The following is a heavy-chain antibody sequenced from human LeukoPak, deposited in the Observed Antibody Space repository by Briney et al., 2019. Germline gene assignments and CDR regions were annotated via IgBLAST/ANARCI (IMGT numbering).Heavy chain of an antibody. CDR1: GGFISSYY. V-gene: IGHV4-4*09. D-gene: IGHD1-20*01. J-gene: IGHJ5*02. CDR2: IYASGST. Sequence: AETLSLTCTVSGGFISSYYWIWIRQPPGKGMEGIGYIYASGSTNYSTSIKSRVTISVETSKNQFSLKLSSVTAANTAVYYCARHFSPPGITVKRAWSGFDPWGQGTLVTVSS. CDR3: ARHFSPPGITVKRAWSGFDP.